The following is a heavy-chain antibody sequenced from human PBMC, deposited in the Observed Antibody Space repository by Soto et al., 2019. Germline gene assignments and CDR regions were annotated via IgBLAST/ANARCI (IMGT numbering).Heavy chain of an antibody. V-gene: IGHV4-59*01. J-gene: IGHJ6*02. Sequence: PSETLSLPCTVSGCSISSYYWSWIRQPPGKGLEWIGYIYYSGSTNYNSSLKSRVTISVDTSKNQFSLKLSSVTAADTAVYYCARVAVAATRSSYYYGMDVWGQGTTVTVSS. CDR3: ARVAVAATRSSYYYGMDV. D-gene: IGHD2-15*01. CDR2: IYYSGST. CDR1: GCSISSYY.